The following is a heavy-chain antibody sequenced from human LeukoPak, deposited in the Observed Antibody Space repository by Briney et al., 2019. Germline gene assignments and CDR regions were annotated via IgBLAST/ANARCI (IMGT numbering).Heavy chain of an antibody. CDR1: GYSISSGYY. Sequence: SETLSLTCAVSGYSISSGYYWGWIRQPPGKGLEWIGSIYHSGSTYYNPSLKSRVTISVDTSKNQFSLKLSSVTAADTAVYYRARDIVDYYDSSGDRSNWFDPWGQGTLVTVSS. J-gene: IGHJ5*02. CDR3: ARDIVDYYDSSGDRSNWFDP. CDR2: IYHSGST. V-gene: IGHV4-38-2*02. D-gene: IGHD3-22*01.